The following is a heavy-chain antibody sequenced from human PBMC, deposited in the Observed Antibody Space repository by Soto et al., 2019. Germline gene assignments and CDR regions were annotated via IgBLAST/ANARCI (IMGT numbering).Heavy chain of an antibody. CDR1: GFSFSYFG. D-gene: IGHD6-19*01. V-gene: IGHV3-33*01. Sequence: QVQLVESGGGVVQPGRSLRLSCAASGFSFSYFGMHWVRQAPGKGLEWVAFIWYDGSQEYYPDAVRDRFTISRDNSKNTLYLQMNSLRPEDTAVYYCTRDDSSGWTQDHWGQGTLVTVSS. CDR2: IWYDGSQE. J-gene: IGHJ4*02. CDR3: TRDDSSGWTQDH.